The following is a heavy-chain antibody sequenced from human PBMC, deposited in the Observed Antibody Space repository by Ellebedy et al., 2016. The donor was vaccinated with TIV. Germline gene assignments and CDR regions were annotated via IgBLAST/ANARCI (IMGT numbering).Heavy chain of an antibody. Sequence: ASVKVSCKASGYTFTSYGIHWVRQAPGQGLQWMGWISTYNGNTDYSQRFQGRVTMTTDTSTSTAYMELRSLRSDDTASFYCAREVGPAAGTDFWGQGTLVTVSS. CDR2: ISTYNGNT. J-gene: IGHJ4*02. V-gene: IGHV1-18*04. CDR1: GYTFTSYG. CDR3: AREVGPAAGTDF. D-gene: IGHD6-13*01.